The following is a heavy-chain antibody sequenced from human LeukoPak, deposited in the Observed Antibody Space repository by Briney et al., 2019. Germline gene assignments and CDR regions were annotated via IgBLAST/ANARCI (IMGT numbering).Heavy chain of an antibody. CDR2: IKQDGSVK. D-gene: IGHD4-17*01. V-gene: IGHV3-7*05. CDR1: GFTFSSYW. J-gene: IGHJ4*02. CDR3: VRDGFVWASGIDYGWFDN. Sequence: GGSLRFSCEASGFTFSSYWMSWVRQAPGKGLEWVANIKQDGSVKYYVDSVKGRFTISRDNARNSVFLQMNSLSAEDSAVYYCVRDGFVWASGIDYGWFDNWGQGTLVIVSS.